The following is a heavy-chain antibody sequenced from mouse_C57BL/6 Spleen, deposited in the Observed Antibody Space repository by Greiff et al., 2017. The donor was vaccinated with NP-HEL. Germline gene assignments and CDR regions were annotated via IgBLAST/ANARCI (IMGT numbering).Heavy chain of an antibody. CDR1: GFSLTSYG. Sequence: VKLVESGPGLVQPSPSLSITCTASGFSLTSYGVHWVRQSPGKGLEWLGVIWSGGSTDNYAAFISRLIISKDNSKSQVFFKMNSLQADDTAIYYCARKGGSSGQFAYWGQGTLVTVSA. V-gene: IGHV2-2*01. D-gene: IGHD3-2*02. CDR2: IWSGGST. CDR3: ARKGGSSGQFAY. J-gene: IGHJ3*01.